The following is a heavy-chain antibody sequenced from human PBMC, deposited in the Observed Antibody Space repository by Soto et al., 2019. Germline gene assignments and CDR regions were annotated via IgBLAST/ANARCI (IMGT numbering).Heavy chain of an antibody. CDR3: ARDPAGEDFWSGYYNYFDY. CDR1: GYTFTSYA. J-gene: IGHJ4*02. V-gene: IGHV1-3*01. D-gene: IGHD3-3*01. Sequence: ASVKVSCKASGYTFTSYAMHWVRQAPGQRLEWMGWINAGNGNTKYSQKFQGRVTITRDTSASTAYMELSSLRSEDTAVYYCARDPAGEDFWSGYYNYFDYWGQGTLVTVSS. CDR2: INAGNGNT.